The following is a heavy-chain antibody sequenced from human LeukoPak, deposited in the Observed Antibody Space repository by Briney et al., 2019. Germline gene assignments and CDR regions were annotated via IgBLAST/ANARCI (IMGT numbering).Heavy chain of an antibody. CDR3: ASDKTGGVAGIHYYYYYGMDV. D-gene: IGHD6-19*01. Sequence: GGSLRLSCAASGFTFSSYAMHWVRQAPGKGLEWVAVISYDGSNKYYADSVKGRLTISRDNSKNTLYLQMNSLRAEDTAVYYCASDKTGGVAGIHYYYYYGMDVWGQGTTVTVSS. V-gene: IGHV3-30-3*01. CDR1: GFTFSSYA. CDR2: ISYDGSNK. J-gene: IGHJ6*02.